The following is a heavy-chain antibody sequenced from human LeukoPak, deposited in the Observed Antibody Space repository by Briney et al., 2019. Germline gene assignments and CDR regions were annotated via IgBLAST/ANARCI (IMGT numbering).Heavy chain of an antibody. CDR2: IYTSGST. D-gene: IGHD2-2*03. CDR3: ARNRLGYCSSTSCYYYMDV. Sequence: PSETLSLTCTVSGGSISSFYWSWIRQPAGKGPQWIGRIYTSGSTNYNPSLKSRFTMSVDTSKNQFSLKLDSVTAADTAVYYCARNRLGYCSSTSCYYYMDVWGKGTTVTVSS. V-gene: IGHV4-4*07. CDR1: GGSISSFY. J-gene: IGHJ6*03.